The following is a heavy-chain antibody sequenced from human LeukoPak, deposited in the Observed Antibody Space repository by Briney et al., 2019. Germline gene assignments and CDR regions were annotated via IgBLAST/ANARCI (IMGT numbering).Heavy chain of an antibody. D-gene: IGHD2-15*01. CDR1: GGSISSYY. J-gene: IGHJ4*02. V-gene: IGHV4-4*07. Sequence: SETLSLTCTVSGGSISSYYWSWIRQPAGKGLEWIGRIYTSGSTNYNPSLKNRVTMSVDTSKNQFSLKLSSVTAADTAVYYCAREGDIVVVVAATGFDYWGRGTLVTVSS. CDR3: AREGDIVVVVAATGFDY. CDR2: IYTSGST.